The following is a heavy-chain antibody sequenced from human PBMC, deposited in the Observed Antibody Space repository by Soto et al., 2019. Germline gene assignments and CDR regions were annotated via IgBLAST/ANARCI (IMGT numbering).Heavy chain of an antibody. CDR3: AKEKISTSCCNWFDP. J-gene: IGHJ5*02. Sequence: PGGSLRLSCVASGFTSSTYSMNWVRQAPGKGLEWVSYISSGSGTIYYADSVKGRFTISRDNAKNSMFLQMNSLRDEDTAVYYCAKEKISTSCCNWFDPWGQGTLVTVSS. D-gene: IGHD2-2*01. CDR2: ISSGSGTI. V-gene: IGHV3-48*02. CDR1: GFTSSTYS.